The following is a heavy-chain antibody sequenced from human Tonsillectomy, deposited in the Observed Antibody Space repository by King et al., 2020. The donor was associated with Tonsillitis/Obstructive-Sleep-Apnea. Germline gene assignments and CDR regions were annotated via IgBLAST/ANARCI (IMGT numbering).Heavy chain of an antibody. CDR2: IIPILDIT. V-gene: IGHV1-69*10. CDR3: ARGSGDYGDYVGGMDV. CDR1: GGTFSSYA. Sequence: VQLVQSGAEVKKSGSSVKVSCKASGGTFSSYAISWVRQAPGQGLEWMGGIIPILDITNYAQRFQGRVTITADKSTSTAYMELSSLRSEDTAVYYCARGSGDYGDYVGGMDVWGQGTTVTVSS. D-gene: IGHD4-17*01. J-gene: IGHJ6*02.